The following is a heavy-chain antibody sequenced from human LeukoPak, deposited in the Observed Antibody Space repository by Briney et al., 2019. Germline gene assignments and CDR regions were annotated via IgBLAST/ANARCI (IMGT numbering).Heavy chain of an antibody. J-gene: IGHJ3*02. Sequence: SQTLSLTCTVSGGSISSGGYYWSWIRQHPGKGLEWIGYIYYSGSTYYNPSLKSRVTTSVDTSKNQFSLKLSSVTAADTAVYYCARDSFTSSAFDIWGQGTMVTVSS. V-gene: IGHV4-31*03. CDR1: GGSISSGGYY. CDR2: IYYSGST. CDR3: ARDSFTSSAFDI.